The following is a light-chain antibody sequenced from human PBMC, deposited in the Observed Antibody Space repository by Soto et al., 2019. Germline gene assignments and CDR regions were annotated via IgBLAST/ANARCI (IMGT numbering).Light chain of an antibody. J-gene: IGKJ2*01. V-gene: IGKV3-15*01. Sequence: EIVMTQSPATLSVSPGERASLSCRASQSVSSNLAWYQQKPGQTPRLLIYATSTRATGIPARFSGSGSGTDFTPTTSPLHSEDLAVYYCQQYERSPRIFGQGTRLEIK. CDR1: QSVSSN. CDR2: ATS. CDR3: QQYERSPRI.